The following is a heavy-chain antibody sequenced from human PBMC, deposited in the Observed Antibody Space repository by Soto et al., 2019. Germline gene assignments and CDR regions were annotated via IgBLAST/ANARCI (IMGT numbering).Heavy chain of an antibody. CDR1: GGTFSKYG. CDR2: ITPMLGTS. Sequence: QLVQSGAEVKKPGSSVKVSCQAFGGTFSKYGVSWVRQAPGQGLQWMGGITPMLGTSTITQRFHDRVTLTADEFTTVAYMELNSLTSEDTAIYYCATCRPGSSGANWFDPWGQGTLVTVSP. V-gene: IGHV1-69*01. J-gene: IGHJ5*02. D-gene: IGHD6-19*01. CDR3: ATCRPGSSGANWFDP.